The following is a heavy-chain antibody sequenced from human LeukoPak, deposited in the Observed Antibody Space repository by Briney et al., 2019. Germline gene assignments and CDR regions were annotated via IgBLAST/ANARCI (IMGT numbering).Heavy chain of an antibody. CDR1: GYTFSGSD. V-gene: IGHV7-4-1*02. D-gene: IGHD3-22*01. Sequence: GASVKVSCKASGYTFSGSDMNWVRQAPGQGLEWMGWININTGNPTYVQHFTGRFVFSLDTSVSTAYLQISSLKAEDTAVYYCARQTMIVDNWFDPWGQGTLVTVSS. CDR2: ININTGNP. J-gene: IGHJ5*02. CDR3: ARQTMIVDNWFDP.